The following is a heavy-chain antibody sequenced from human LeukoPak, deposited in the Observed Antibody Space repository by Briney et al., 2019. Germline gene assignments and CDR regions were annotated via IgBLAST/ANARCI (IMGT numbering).Heavy chain of an antibody. D-gene: IGHD3-22*01. V-gene: IGHV1-69*13. CDR2: IIPIFGTA. CDR1: GGTFSRYA. J-gene: IGHJ3*02. Sequence: SVKVSCKASGGTFSRYAISWVRQAPGQGLEWMGGIIPIFGTANYAQKFQGRVTITADESTSTAYMELSSLRSADTAVYYCARGGGSGYYRSAFDIWGQGTMVTVSS. CDR3: ARGGGSGYYRSAFDI.